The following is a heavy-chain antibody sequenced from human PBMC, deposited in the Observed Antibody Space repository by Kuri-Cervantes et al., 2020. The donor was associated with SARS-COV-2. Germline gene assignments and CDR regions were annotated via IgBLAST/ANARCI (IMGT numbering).Heavy chain of an antibody. J-gene: IGHJ4*02. V-gene: IGHV3-48*03. D-gene: IGHD3-3*01. Sequence: GESLKISCAASGFTFSSYEMNWVRQAPGKGLEWVSYISNSGSTIYYADSVKGRFTISRDNAKNSLYLQMNSLRAEDTAVYYCARTYDFWSGYSSALIDYWGQGTLVTVSS. CDR3: ARTYDFWSGYSSALIDY. CDR2: ISNSGSTI. CDR1: GFTFSSYE.